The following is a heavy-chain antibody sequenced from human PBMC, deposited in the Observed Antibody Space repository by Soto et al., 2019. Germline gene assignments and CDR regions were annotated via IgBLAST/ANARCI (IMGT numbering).Heavy chain of an antibody. CDR1: GFIFSDYY. D-gene: IGHD2-15*01. J-gene: IGHJ3*02. CDR3: ARGATVLKPTRDDAFDI. Sequence: QEQLVESGGGLVKPGGSLRLSCAASGFIFSDYYMNWIRQAPGKGLEWLAYISSDGTSADYADSLKGRIAISRDNVEKTMHLQLKSRRGEDTAKYYWARGATVLKPTRDDAFDIWGQGTMVIVSS. CDR2: ISSDGTSA. V-gene: IGHV3-11*01.